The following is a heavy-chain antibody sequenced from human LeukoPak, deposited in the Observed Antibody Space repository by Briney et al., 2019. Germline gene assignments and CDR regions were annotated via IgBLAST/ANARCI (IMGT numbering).Heavy chain of an antibody. CDR3: ARRPSFCGGGSCSFPFVY. D-gene: IGHD2-15*01. CDR2: IYYSGST. V-gene: IGHV4-59*08. J-gene: IGHJ4*02. CDR1: GGSISSYY. Sequence: PSETLSLTCTVSGGSISSYYWSWIRQPPGKGLEWIGYIYYSGSTHYNPSLKSRVTISVDTSKNQFSLNLSSVTAADTAVYYCARRPSFCGGGSCSFPFVYWGEGTLVTVSS.